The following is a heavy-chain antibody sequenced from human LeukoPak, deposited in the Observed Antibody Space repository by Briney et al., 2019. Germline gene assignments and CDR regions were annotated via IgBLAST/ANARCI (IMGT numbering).Heavy chain of an antibody. CDR3: ARVYTNSWYRGSLNFDY. CDR1: GGSISSYY. V-gene: IGHV4-59*01. D-gene: IGHD6-13*01. Sequence: SETLSLTCTVSGGSISSYYWSWTRQPPGKGLEWIGYIYYTGSTNYNPSLNSRVTISVATSKNQFSLKLSTVTAADTAVYYCARVYTNSWYRGSLNFDYWGQGTRVTVSS. CDR2: IYYTGST. J-gene: IGHJ4*02.